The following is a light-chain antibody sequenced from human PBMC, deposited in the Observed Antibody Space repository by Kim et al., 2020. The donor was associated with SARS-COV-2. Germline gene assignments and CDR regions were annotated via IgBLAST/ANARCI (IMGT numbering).Light chain of an antibody. Sequence: QSVLTQPPSVSGAPGQRVTISCTGSSSNIGADYDVHWYQQIPGTAPQLLIYGNNYRPSGVPDRFSGSKSGTSASLTITGLQAEDEANYYCQSYDSSLSGSVVFGGGTKVTVL. J-gene: IGLJ2*01. V-gene: IGLV1-40*01. CDR2: GNN. CDR3: QSYDSSLSGSVV. CDR1: SSNIGADYD.